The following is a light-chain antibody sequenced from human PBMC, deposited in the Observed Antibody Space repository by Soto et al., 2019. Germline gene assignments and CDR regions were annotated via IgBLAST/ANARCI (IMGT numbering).Light chain of an antibody. J-gene: IGKJ1*01. CDR1: QTVLNNY. V-gene: IGKV3-20*01. Sequence: NVLTQSPGTLSLYPGERTTLSCRASQTVLNNYLTWYQQKPGQAPRRLIFGASIRATGIPDRFSGSGSGTDFTLTISRLEPEDFAVYYCQQYGSSPTTFGQGTKVDIK. CDR2: GAS. CDR3: QQYGSSPTT.